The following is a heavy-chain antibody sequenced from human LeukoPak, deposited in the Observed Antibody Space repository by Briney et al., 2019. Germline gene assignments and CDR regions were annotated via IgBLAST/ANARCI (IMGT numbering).Heavy chain of an antibody. J-gene: IGHJ3*02. V-gene: IGHV4-39*07. CDR1: GGSISSSSYY. Sequence: SETLSLTCTVSGGSISSSSYYWGWIRQPPGKGLEWIGSIYYSGSTYYNPSLKSRVTISVDTSKNQFSLKLSSVTAADTAVYYCARDGHPYYYDSSGYYGVPDAFDIWGQGTVVTVSS. CDR2: IYYSGST. D-gene: IGHD3-22*01. CDR3: ARDGHPYYYDSSGYYGVPDAFDI.